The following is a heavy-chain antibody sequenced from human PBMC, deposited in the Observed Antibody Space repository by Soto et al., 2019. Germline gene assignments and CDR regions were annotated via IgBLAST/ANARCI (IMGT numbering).Heavy chain of an antibody. Sequence: EVQVVESGGGLIQPGGSLRLSCVDSGLIVSDNYMNWVRQAPGKGLEWVSIIYAGGSTYYADSVKGRFTISRDHSKNKVYLQMNSQRVQDTAVYYCAKDAIYELITAGNPRMDVWGQGTKVT. D-gene: IGHD3-16*01. CDR1: GLIVSDNY. CDR3: AKDAIYELITAGNPRMDV. J-gene: IGHJ6*02. CDR2: IYAGGST. V-gene: IGHV3-53*01.